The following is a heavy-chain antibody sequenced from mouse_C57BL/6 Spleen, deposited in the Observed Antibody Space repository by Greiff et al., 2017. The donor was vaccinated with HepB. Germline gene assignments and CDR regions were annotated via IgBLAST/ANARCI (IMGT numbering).Heavy chain of an antibody. V-gene: IGHV1-22*01. J-gene: IGHJ4*01. Sequence: EVKLMESGPELVKPGASVKMSCKASGYTFTDYNMHWVKQSHGKSLEWIGYINPNNGGTSYNQKFKGTATLTVNKSSSTAYMELRSLTSEDSAVYYCARYPLLLRFYAMDYWGQGTSVTVSS. D-gene: IGHD1-1*01. CDR2: INPNNGGT. CDR3: ARYPLLLRFYAMDY. CDR1: GYTFTDYN.